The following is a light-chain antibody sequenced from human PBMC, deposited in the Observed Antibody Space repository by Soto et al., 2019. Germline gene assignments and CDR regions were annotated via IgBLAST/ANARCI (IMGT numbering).Light chain of an antibody. CDR1: QSVRSH. J-gene: IGKJ5*01. CDR2: GAS. V-gene: IGKV3-15*01. Sequence: IVMTQSPSTLSVCPSQGVTLSCRASQSVRSHLAWYQQKPGQPPRLLIYGASTRATGIPARFSGSGFGTEFTLTISSLQSEDFAVYYCQQYKNWPLFGQGTRLEIK. CDR3: QQYKNWPL.